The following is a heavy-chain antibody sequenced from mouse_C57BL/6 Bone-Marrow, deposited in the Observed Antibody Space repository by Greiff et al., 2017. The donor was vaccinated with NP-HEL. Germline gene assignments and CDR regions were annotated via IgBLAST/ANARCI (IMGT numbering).Heavy chain of an antibody. CDR3: TRDLYYGSSYGYYFDY. Sequence: EVMLVESGEGLVKPGGSLKLSCAASGFTFSSYAMSWVRQTPEKRLEWVAYISSGGDYIYYADTVKGRFTISRDNARNTLYLQMSSLKSEDTAMYYCTRDLYYGSSYGYYFDYWGQGTTLTVSS. CDR2: ISSGGDYI. V-gene: IGHV5-9-1*02. CDR1: GFTFSSYA. J-gene: IGHJ2*01. D-gene: IGHD1-1*01.